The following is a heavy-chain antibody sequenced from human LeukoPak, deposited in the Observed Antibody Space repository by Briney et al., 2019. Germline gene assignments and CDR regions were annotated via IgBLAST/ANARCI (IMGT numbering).Heavy chain of an antibody. CDR3: ARGARGYSYG. Sequence: SETLSLTCIVSGVSISSGDYYWSWIRQPPGKGLEWIGYIYYSGSTSYNPSLKSRVTISVDTSKNQFSLKLSSVTAADTAVYHCARGARGYSYGWGQGTLVTVSP. CDR1: GVSISSGDYY. J-gene: IGHJ4*02. CDR2: IYYSGST. V-gene: IGHV4-30-4*01. D-gene: IGHD5-18*01.